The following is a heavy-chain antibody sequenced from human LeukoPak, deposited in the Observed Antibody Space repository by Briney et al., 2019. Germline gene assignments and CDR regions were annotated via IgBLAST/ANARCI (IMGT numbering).Heavy chain of an antibody. Sequence: GGSLRLSCVASGYTFSRHGMHWVRQAPDKGLEWVAIIWYDGSYKYYADSVQGRFTISRDDSKNTLYLQMNSLRAEDTAVYYCAKVAVAGFDAFDIWGQGTMVTVSS. CDR2: IWYDGSYK. CDR3: AKVAVAGFDAFDI. D-gene: IGHD6-19*01. V-gene: IGHV3-33*06. J-gene: IGHJ3*02. CDR1: GYTFSRHG.